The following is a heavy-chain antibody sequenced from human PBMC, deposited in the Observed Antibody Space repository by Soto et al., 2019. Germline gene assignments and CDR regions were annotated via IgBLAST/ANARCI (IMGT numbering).Heavy chain of an antibody. D-gene: IGHD3-3*01. CDR1: GVSISSSGYY. CDR3: AMYRSGTMLVF. Sequence: SETLSLTCAVSGVSISSSGYYWGWIRQPPGKGLEWIGNVHYSGTTDYSPSFKSRVTIALDTPRDQFSLRLSSLTAADTVVYYCAMYRSGTMLVFWGQGPLVTVPS. V-gene: IGHV4-39*01. J-gene: IGHJ4*02. CDR2: VHYSGTT.